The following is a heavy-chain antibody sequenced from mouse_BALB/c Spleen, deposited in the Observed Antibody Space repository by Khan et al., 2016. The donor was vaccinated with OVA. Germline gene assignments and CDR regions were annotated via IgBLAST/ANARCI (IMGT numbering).Heavy chain of an antibody. CDR2: IWGDGST. Sequence: QVQLKQSGPGLVAPSQSLSITCTVSGFSFTGYGVNWVRQPPGKGLEWLGVIWGDGSTNYHSVLKSRLSIRQDNSTSQVFLKFNSLQIDDTAAYYCAKGDYGYAWFAYWGQGTLVTVSA. CDR3: AKGDYGYAWFAY. D-gene: IGHD2-2*01. J-gene: IGHJ3*01. V-gene: IGHV2-3*01. CDR1: GFSFTGYG.